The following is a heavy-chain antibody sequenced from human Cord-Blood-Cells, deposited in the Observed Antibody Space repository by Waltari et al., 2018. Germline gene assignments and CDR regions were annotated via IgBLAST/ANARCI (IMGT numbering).Heavy chain of an antibody. CDR3: ARGISWNYFDY. D-gene: IGHD1-1*01. CDR1: GYSISSGYY. V-gene: IGHV4-38-2*01. J-gene: IGHJ4*02. CDR2: IYHSGST. Sequence: QVQLQESGPGLVKPSETLSLTCAVSGYSISSGYYWGWIRQPPGKGLELIGSIYHSGSTYYNPSLKSRVTISVDTSKNQFSLKLSSVTAADTAVYYCARGISWNYFDYWGQGTLVTVSS.